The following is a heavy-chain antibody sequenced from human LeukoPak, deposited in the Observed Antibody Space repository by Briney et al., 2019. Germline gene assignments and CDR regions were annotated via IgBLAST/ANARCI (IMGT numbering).Heavy chain of an antibody. J-gene: IGHJ4*02. CDR1: GGSFSGYY. CDR3: AREVTTNHYYFDY. V-gene: IGHV4-34*01. Sequence: PSETRSLTCAVYGGSFSGYYWSWIRQPPGKGLEWMGEINHSGSTNYNPSLKSRVTISVDTSKNQFSLKLSSMTAADTAVYYCAREVTTNHYYFDYWGQGTLVTVSS. D-gene: IGHD4-17*01. CDR2: INHSGST.